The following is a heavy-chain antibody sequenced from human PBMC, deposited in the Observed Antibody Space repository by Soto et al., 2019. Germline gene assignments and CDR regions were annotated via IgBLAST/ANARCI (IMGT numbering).Heavy chain of an antibody. CDR1: GFTFSSYA. CDR3: ARTQFRNYFDY. J-gene: IGHJ4*02. CDR2: ISGSGGST. Sequence: GESLKISCAASGFTFSSYAMSWVRQAPGKGLEWVSAISGSGGSTYYADSVKGRFTISRDNSKNTLYLQMNSLRAEDTAVYYCARTQFRNYFDYWGQGTLVTVSS. V-gene: IGHV3-23*01.